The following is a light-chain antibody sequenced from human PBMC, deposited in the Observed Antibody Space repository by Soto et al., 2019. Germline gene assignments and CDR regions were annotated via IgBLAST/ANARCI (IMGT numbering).Light chain of an antibody. J-gene: IGKJ2*01. CDR1: QSVSSNY. Sequence: EIVLTQSPGTLSLSPGERATLSCRASQSVSSNYLAWYQQKPGQAPRLLIYGASSRATGIPDRFSGSGSGTDFTLTISRLEPEDFAVYYCLQYGSPGYTFGQGTKLEIK. V-gene: IGKV3-20*01. CDR3: LQYGSPGYT. CDR2: GAS.